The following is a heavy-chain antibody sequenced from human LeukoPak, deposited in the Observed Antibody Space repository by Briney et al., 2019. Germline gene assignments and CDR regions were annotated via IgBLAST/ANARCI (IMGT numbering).Heavy chain of an antibody. CDR3: ARDGLPAARDI. V-gene: IGHV3-74*01. D-gene: IGHD6-6*01. CDR2: IYGDGSST. Sequence: PGGSLRLSCAGSGFIFSQFWMQWVRQVPGKGLVWVSRIYGDGSSTNYADSVKGRFTISRDNAKNTLYLQMNSLRAEDTAVYYCARDGLPAARDIWGQGTMVTVSS. J-gene: IGHJ3*02. CDR1: GFIFSQFW.